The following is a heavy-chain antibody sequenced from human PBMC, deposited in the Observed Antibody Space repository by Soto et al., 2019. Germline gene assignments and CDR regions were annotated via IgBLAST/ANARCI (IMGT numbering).Heavy chain of an antibody. V-gene: IGHV3-11*01. D-gene: IGHD2-8*01. CDR2: ISNSGSRT. CDR3: ARAYSTLREYFFDY. J-gene: IGHJ4*02. CDR1: GFTFNDYY. Sequence: GGSLSLSCAASGFTFNDYYMGWIRQAPGQGLEWISYISNSGSRTSYADSVKGRFAVSRDNTKNSMYLQMNSLRAEDTALYYCARAYSTLREYFFDYWGQGALVTVSS.